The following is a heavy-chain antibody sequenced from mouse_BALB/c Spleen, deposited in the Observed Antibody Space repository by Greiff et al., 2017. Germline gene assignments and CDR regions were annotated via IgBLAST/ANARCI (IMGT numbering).Heavy chain of an antibody. CDR1: GYSFTSYW. CDR3: TRREGDYYYGSSYEYFDV. J-gene: IGHJ1*01. D-gene: IGHD1-1*01. CDR2: IYPGNSDT. Sequence: EVKVVESGTVLARPGASVKMSCKASGYSFTSYWMHWVKQRPGQGLEWIGAIYPGNSDTSYNQKFKGKAKLTAVTSASTAYMELSSLTNEDSAVYYCTRREGDYYYGSSYEYFDVWGAGTTVTVSS. V-gene: IGHV1-5*01.